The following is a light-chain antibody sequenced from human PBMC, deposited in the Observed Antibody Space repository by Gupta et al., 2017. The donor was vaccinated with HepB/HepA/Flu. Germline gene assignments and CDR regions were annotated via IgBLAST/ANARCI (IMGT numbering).Light chain of an antibody. CDR2: DVS. J-gene: IGLJ3*02. CDR1: SSDIGGYNY. V-gene: IGLV2-14*03. Sequence: QSALTQPASVSGSPGQSITISCAGTSSDIGGYNYVSWYQQHPGKAPKLMIYDVSDRPSGVSNRFSGSKSGYTASLTISGLQAEDEAQYYCSSYTRSSTLVFGGGTKLTGL. CDR3: SSYTRSSTLV.